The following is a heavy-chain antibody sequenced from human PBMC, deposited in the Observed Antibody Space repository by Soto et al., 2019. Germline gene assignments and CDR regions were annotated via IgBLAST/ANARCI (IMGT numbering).Heavy chain of an antibody. J-gene: IGHJ4*02. CDR3: ARSAPFDIYAITPVEF. V-gene: IGHV1-3*01. CDR1: GYTFTRYT. CDR2: INPDNGNT. Sequence: ASVKVSCKASGYTFTRYTMNWVRQAPGQRLEWMGWINPDNGNTKSSQKFQDRVIITRDTSASTAYMELRSLRSDDTAVYYCARSAPFDIYAITPVEFWGQGTLVTVSS. D-gene: IGHD3-9*01.